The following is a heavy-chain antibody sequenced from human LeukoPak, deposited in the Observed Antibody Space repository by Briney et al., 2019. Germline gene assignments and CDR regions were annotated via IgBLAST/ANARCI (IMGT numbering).Heavy chain of an antibody. D-gene: IGHD5-18*01. Sequence: GRSLRLSCAASGFTFSSYGMHWVRHAPGKGLEWVAVIWYDGSNKYYADSVKGRFTISRDNSKNTLYLQMNSLRAEDTAVYYCARPTGYSYGGNYYYYGMDVWGQGTTVTVSS. V-gene: IGHV3-33*01. J-gene: IGHJ6*02. CDR3: ARPTGYSYGGNYYYYGMDV. CDR2: IWYDGSNK. CDR1: GFTFSSYG.